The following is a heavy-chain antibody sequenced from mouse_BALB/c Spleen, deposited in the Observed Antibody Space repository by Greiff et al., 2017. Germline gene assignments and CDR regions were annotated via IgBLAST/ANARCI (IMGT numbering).Heavy chain of an antibody. D-gene: IGHD2-1*01. V-gene: IGHV5-6-3*01. CDR3: AREGDGNYYYAMDY. CDR2: INSNGGST. J-gene: IGHJ4*01. Sequence: EVMLVESGGGLVQPGGSLKLSCAASGFTFSSYGMSWVRQTPDKRLELVATINSNGGSTYYPDSVKGRFTISRDNAKNTLYLQLSSLKSEDTAMYYCAREGDGNYYYAMDYWGQGTSVTVSS. CDR1: GFTFSSYG.